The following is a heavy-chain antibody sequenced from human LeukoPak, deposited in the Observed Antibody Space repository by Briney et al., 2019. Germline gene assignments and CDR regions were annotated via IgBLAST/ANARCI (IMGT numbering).Heavy chain of an antibody. Sequence: ASVKVSCKVFGHTLSELTMHWVRQAPGKGLEWIGGFDLENDERMYAGKFRGRVTMTEDISTDTAYMELSSLRSEDTAVYFCATEMTSVVPDYWGQGTLVTVSS. CDR2: FDLENDER. CDR1: GHTLSELT. J-gene: IGHJ4*02. CDR3: ATEMTSVVPDY. V-gene: IGHV1-24*01. D-gene: IGHD4-11*01.